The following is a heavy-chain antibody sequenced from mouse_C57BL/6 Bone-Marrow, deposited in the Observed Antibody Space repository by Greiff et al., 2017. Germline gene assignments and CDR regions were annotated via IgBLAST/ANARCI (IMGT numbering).Heavy chain of an antibody. D-gene: IGHD1-1*01. CDR3: TRSLIYSGTNY. J-gene: IGHJ2*01. Sequence: VQLQQSGAELVKPGASVKLSCTASGFNIKDYYIHWVKQRTEQGLEWIGRIDPEDGETKYAPKFQDKATITADTSSNAAYLPLSSLTSEDTAGYYCTRSLIYSGTNYWGQGTTLTVSS. V-gene: IGHV14-2*01. CDR2: IDPEDGET. CDR1: GFNIKDYY.